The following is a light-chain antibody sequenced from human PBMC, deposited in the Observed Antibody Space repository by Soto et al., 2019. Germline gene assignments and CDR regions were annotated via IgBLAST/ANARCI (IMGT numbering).Light chain of an antibody. J-gene: IGKJ5*01. CDR2: DAS. CDR1: QGISGW. Sequence: DIQMTQSPSSLSASVGDRVTITCRASQGISGWLAWYQQNAGKAPRLLIFDASSLMSGVPSRFSGSGYGTDFTFTISRLQPEDIATYYCQQYENLPTFGQGTRLEIK. V-gene: IGKV1-5*01. CDR3: QQYENLPT.